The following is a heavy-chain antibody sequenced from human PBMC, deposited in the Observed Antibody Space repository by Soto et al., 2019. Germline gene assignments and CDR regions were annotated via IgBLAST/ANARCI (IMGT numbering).Heavy chain of an antibody. J-gene: IGHJ1*01. D-gene: IGHD6-19*01. V-gene: IGHV3-11*05. CDR2: ISSTSSHT. Sequence: QVQLVESGGGLVKPGGSLRLSCVASGFTFSDYYMTWIRQAPGKGLDWVSYISSTSSHTNYADAVKGRFTISRDNARNSLYLQMNSLRAEDTAIYYCVRETGSSGDRGWDQGTLVAVSS. CDR1: GFTFSDYY. CDR3: VRETGSSGDRG.